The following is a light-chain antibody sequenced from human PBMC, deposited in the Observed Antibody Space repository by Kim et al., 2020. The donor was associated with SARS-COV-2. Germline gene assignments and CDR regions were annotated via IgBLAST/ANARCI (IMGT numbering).Light chain of an antibody. CDR1: QSISSW. CDR2: KAS. V-gene: IGKV1-5*03. CDR3: QQYKSYSWT. J-gene: IGKJ1*01. Sequence: DIQMTQSPSTLSASVGDAVTITCRASQSISSWLAWYQQKPGKAPKVLIYKASTLQSGVPSRFTGSGSGTDFTLTISSLQPDDFATYYCQQYKSYSWTFGQGTKVDIK.